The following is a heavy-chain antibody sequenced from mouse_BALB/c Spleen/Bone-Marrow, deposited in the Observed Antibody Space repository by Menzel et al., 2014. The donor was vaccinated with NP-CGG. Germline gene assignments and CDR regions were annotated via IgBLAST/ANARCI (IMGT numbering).Heavy chain of an antibody. J-gene: IGHJ2*01. V-gene: IGHV1S81*02. CDR2: INPSNGRT. Sequence: VKLVESGAELVKPGASVKLSCKASGYTFTSYWMHWVKQRPGQGLEWIGEINPSNGRTSYNEKFKSKATLTVDKSSSTAYMQLSSLTSEDSAVYYCARRTTTVVATDYWGQGTTLTVSS. CDR1: GYTFTSYW. D-gene: IGHD1-1*01. CDR3: ARRTTTVVATDY.